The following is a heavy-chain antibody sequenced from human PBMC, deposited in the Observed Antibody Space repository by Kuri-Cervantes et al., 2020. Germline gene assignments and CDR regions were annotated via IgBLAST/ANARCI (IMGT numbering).Heavy chain of an antibody. CDR1: GFTFSDSW. CDR2: IKHDRSVK. CDR3: ALRGTRGPRGYMDV. J-gene: IGHJ6*03. V-gene: IGHV3-7*01. D-gene: IGHD1-14*01. Sequence: GGSLRLSCAASGFTFSDSWMDWIRLAPGKGLEWVANIKHDRSVKYYGGSAKGRFTISRDNAKNSLYLQMNSLRAEDTAVYYCALRGTRGPRGYMDVWGKGTTVTVSS.